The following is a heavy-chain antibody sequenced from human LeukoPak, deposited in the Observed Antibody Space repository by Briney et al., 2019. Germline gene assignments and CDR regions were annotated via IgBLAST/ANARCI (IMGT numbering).Heavy chain of an antibody. Sequence: ASVKDSCKASGYTFTGYYMHWVRQAPGQGLEWMGWINPNSGGTNYAQKFQGRVTMTRDTSISTAYMELSRLRSDDTAVYYCARGQTSTMNLYSNAFDIWGQGTMVTVSS. D-gene: IGHD5-24*01. CDR2: INPNSGGT. V-gene: IGHV1-2*02. CDR3: ARGQTSTMNLYSNAFDI. CDR1: GYTFTGYY. J-gene: IGHJ3*02.